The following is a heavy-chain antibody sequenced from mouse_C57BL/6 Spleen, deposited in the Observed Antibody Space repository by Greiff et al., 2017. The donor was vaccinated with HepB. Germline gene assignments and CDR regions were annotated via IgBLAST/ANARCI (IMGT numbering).Heavy chain of an antibody. D-gene: IGHD3-2*02. CDR1: GFTFSDYY. CDR3: ARQDSSGPWFAY. CDR2: ISNGGGST. Sequence: EVHLVESGGGLVQPGGSLKLSCAASGFTFSDYYMYWVRQTPEKRLEWVAYISNGGGSTYYPDTVKGRFTISRDNAKNTLYLQMSRLKSEDTAMYYCARQDSSGPWFAYWGQGTLVTVSA. V-gene: IGHV5-12*01. J-gene: IGHJ3*01.